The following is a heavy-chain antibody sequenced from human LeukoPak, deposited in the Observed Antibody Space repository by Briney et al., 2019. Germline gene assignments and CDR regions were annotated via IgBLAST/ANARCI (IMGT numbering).Heavy chain of an antibody. D-gene: IGHD6-19*01. CDR1: GGSISSYY. V-gene: IGHV4-4*07. CDR2: IYTSGST. Sequence: SETLSLTCTVSGGSISSYYWSWIRQPAGKGLEWIGRIYTSGSTNYNPSLKSRVTMSVDTSKTQFSLKLRSVTAAATAVYYCARWSVGSSGWYSWFDPWGQGTLVTVSS. CDR3: ARWSVGSSGWYSWFDP. J-gene: IGHJ5*02.